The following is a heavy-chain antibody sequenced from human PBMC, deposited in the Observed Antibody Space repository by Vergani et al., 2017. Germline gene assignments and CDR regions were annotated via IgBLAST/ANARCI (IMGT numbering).Heavy chain of an antibody. J-gene: IGHJ4*02. CDR3: AREESSTSYCNDY. CDR2: ISSSSRYI. V-gene: IGHV3-21*06. D-gene: IGHD2-2*01. CDR1: GFTFTSHS. Sequence: EVQLVESGGGLVQPGGSLSLSCAASGFTFTSHSMNWVRQAPGKGLEWVSSISSSSRYIYYSDSVKGRFTISRDNAKNSLFLQMNSLRAEDTAVYYCAREESSTSYCNDYWGQGNLVTV.